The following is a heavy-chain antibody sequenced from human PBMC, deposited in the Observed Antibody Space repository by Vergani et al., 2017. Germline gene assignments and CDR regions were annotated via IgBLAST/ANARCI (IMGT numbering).Heavy chain of an antibody. CDR2: ISYDGSNK. CDR1: GFTFSSYG. V-gene: IGHV3-30*18. CDR3: AKSQQWLAYFDY. Sequence: QVQLVESGGGVVQPGRSLRLSCAASGFTFSSYGMHWVRQAPGKGLEWVAVISYDGSNKYYADSVKGRFTFTRDNSKNTLYLQMNSLRAEDTAVYYCAKSQQWLAYFDYWGQGTLVTVSS. D-gene: IGHD6-19*01. J-gene: IGHJ4*02.